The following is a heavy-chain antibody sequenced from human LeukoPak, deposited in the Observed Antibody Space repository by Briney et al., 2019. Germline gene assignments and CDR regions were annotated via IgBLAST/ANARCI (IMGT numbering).Heavy chain of an antibody. Sequence: PGGSLRLSCAASGFTSSGFWMSWVPQAPGKGLEWVANIKEDGSEKYYVDSVKGRFTISRDNAKNSLYLQMNRLRAEDTAVYYCARYRHTRGYYHGWFDPWGRGTLVTVSS. J-gene: IGHJ5*02. CDR2: IKEDGSEK. CDR1: GFTSSGFW. D-gene: IGHD3-22*01. CDR3: ARYRHTRGYYHGWFDP. V-gene: IGHV3-7*01.